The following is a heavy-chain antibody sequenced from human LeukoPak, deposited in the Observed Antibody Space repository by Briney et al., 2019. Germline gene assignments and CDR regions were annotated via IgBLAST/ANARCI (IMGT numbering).Heavy chain of an antibody. Sequence: GGSLRLSCAASGFTVSSNYMSWVRQAPGKGLEWVSVIYSGGSTYYADSVKGRSTISRDNSKNTLYLQMNSLRAEDTAVYYCARAVHYYDSLGAAFDLWGQGTMVTVSS. J-gene: IGHJ3*01. CDR3: ARAVHYYDSLGAAFDL. D-gene: IGHD3-22*01. CDR2: IYSGGST. CDR1: GFTVSSNY. V-gene: IGHV3-66*01.